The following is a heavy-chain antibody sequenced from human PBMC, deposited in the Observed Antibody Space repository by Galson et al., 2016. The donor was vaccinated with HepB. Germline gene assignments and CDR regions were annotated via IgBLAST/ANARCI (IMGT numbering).Heavy chain of an antibody. V-gene: IGHV3-21*01. CDR3: AKEDCSNWYEDLACDMDV. Sequence: SLRLSCAASGFPFNYYSMAWVRQAPGKGLEWVSSISSSETYINYADSVKGRFTISRDNSKNSVYLQMNSLRDEDTAVYYCAKEDCSNWYEDLACDMDVWGKGTTVTVSS. CDR1: GFPFNYYS. D-gene: IGHD6-13*01. J-gene: IGHJ6*03. CDR2: ISSSETYI.